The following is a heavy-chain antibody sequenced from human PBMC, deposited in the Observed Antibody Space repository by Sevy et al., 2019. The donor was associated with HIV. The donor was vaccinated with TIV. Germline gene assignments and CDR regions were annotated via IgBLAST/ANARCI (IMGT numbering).Heavy chain of an antibody. J-gene: IGHJ2*01. CDR1: GFTFGDHY. Sequence: GGSLRLSCVASGFTFGDHYMDWVRQAPGKGLEWVGRIRNKVKSYTTEYAAVVKGRFIVSRDDSKKSLYLQMNSLKTEDTAVYYCAAVGASRGYFDIWGRGTLVTVSS. D-gene: IGHD1-26*01. CDR3: AAVGASRGYFDI. CDR2: IRNKVKSYTT. V-gene: IGHV3-72*01.